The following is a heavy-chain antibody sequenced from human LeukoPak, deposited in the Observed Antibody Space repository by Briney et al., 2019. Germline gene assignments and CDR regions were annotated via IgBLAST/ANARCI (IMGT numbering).Heavy chain of an antibody. CDR1: GASISTTDYY. CDR2: IFYSGTT. Sequence: SETLSLTCTVSGASISTTDYYWGWIRQPPGKGLEWIGNIFYSGTTYYSPSLKSRVTISVDTSKNHFSLRLSSVTAADAAVYYCATVAVWGTNRSAFDSWGQGTLVTVSS. D-gene: IGHD3-16*02. J-gene: IGHJ4*02. CDR3: ATVAVWGTNRSAFDS. V-gene: IGHV4-39*02.